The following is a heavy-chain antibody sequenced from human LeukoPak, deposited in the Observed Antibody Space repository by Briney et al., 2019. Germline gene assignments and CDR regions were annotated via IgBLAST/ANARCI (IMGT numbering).Heavy chain of an antibody. V-gene: IGHV4-59*08. J-gene: IGHJ3*02. CDR3: ARLGCASCYHSSTFDI. Sequence: SSETLSLTCTVSGGSISSYYWSWIRQPPGKGLEWIGYIYYSGTTNYNPSLKSRVTISVDTSKNQFSLKLRSVTAADTAVYYCARLGCASCYHSSTFDIWGQGTMVTVSS. D-gene: IGHD2-15*01. CDR2: IYYSGTT. CDR1: GGSISSYY.